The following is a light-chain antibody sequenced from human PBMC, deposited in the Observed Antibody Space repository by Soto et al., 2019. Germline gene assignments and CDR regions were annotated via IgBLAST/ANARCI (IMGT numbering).Light chain of an antibody. Sequence: DIVMTQSPLSLPVTPGEPASISCRSSQSLLHSNGYNYLDWYLQKPGQSPQLLIYLGSNRASGVPDRFSGSGSGTDFTLKISRVEAEDVGVYYCMQALQTRRVFTFGPGTKVDIK. CDR1: QSLLHSNGYNY. CDR3: MQALQTRRVFT. V-gene: IGKV2-28*01. CDR2: LGS. J-gene: IGKJ3*01.